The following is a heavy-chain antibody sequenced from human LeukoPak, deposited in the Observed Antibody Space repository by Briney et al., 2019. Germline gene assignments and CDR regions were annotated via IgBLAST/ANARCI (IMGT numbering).Heavy chain of an antibody. D-gene: IGHD6-19*01. CDR1: GGTFSSYA. J-gene: IGHJ4*02. CDR2: IIPIFGTA. CDR3: ARGGYGSSGWSLDY. V-gene: IGHV1-69*06. Sequence: GASVKVSCKASGGTFSSYAISWVRQAPGQGLEWMGGIIPIFGTANYAQKFQGRVTITADKSTSTAYMELSSLRSEDTAVYYCARGGYGSSGWSLDYWGQGTLVTVSS.